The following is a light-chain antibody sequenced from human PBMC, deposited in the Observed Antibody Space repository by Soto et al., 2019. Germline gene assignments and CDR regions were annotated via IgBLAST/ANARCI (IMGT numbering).Light chain of an antibody. CDR2: AAS. CDR3: QQSYRTPYT. CDR1: QSISSY. J-gene: IGKJ2*01. Sequence: DIQMTQSPSSLSASVGDRVTITCRASQSISSYLNWYQQKPGKVPKVLIYAASSLQSGVPSRFSGSGSGTDFTLTISSLQPEDFATYFCQQSYRTPYTFGHGTKLEIK. V-gene: IGKV1-39*01.